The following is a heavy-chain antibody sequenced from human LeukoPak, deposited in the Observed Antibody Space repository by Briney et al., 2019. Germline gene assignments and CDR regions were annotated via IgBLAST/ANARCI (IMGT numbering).Heavy chain of an antibody. CDR1: GGSISSGNYY. J-gene: IGHJ1*01. D-gene: IGHD5-24*01. CDR3: ARDYVEMATSIPGGFQP. V-gene: IGHV4-30-4*01. Sequence: PSETLSLTCTVSGGSISSGNYYWSWIRQPPGKGLEWIGYIYYSGSTYYNPSLKSRVTISLDTSKNQFSLKLSSVTAADTAVYYCARDYVEMATSIPGGFQPWGQGTLVTVSS. CDR2: IYYSGST.